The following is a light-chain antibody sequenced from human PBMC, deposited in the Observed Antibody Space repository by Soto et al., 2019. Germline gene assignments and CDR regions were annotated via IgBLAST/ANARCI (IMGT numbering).Light chain of an antibody. J-gene: IGKJ4*01. CDR2: LGS. CDR1: QSLLHSNGYNY. CDR3: MQALQTSGLT. Sequence: DIVMTQSPLSLPVTPGEPASISCRSSQSLLHSNGYNYLDWYLQKPGQSPQFLIYLGSNRASGVLDRFSGSGSGTDFTLKISRVEAEDVGVYYCMQALQTSGLTFGGGTKVEIK. V-gene: IGKV2-28*01.